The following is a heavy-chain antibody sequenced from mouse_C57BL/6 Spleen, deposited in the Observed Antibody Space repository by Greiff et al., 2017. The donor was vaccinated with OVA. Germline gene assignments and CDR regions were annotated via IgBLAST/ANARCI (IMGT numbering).Heavy chain of an antibody. V-gene: IGHV2-2*01. D-gene: IGHD2-4*01. CDR3: ARKGLRHAMDY. CDR2: LWSGGST. Sequence: QVQLKESGPGLVQPSQSLSITCTVSGFSLTSYGVHWVRQSPGKGLEWLGVLWSGGSTDYNAAFISRLSISKDNSTSQVFFKMNSLQADDTAIYYCARKGLRHAMDYWGQGTSVTVSS. J-gene: IGHJ4*01. CDR1: GFSLTSYG.